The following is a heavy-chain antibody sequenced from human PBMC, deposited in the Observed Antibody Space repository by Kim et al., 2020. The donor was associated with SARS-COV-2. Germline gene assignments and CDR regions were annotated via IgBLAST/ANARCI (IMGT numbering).Heavy chain of an antibody. V-gene: IGHV1-8*01. CDR2: MNPNSGNT. CDR1: GYTFTSYD. Sequence: ASVKVSCKASGYTFTSYDINWVRQATGQGLEWMGWMNPNSGNTGYAQKFQGRVTMTRNTSISTAYMELSSLRSEDTAVYYCVRAEKGKIVVVIALYYYYYMDVWGKGTTVTVSS. CDR3: VRAEKGKIVVVIALYYYYYMDV. J-gene: IGHJ6*03. D-gene: IGHD3-22*01.